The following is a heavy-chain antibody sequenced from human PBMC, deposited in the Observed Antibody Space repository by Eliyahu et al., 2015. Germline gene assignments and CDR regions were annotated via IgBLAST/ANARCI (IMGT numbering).Heavy chain of an antibody. Sequence: EVQLVESGGGLVKPGGSLRLSCAASXFPFXXYSMNWVRQAPGKGLEWVSSISSSGTYIYYADSLKGRFTISRDNAKKSLYLQMNSLRAEDTAVYYCARPERYFEWFDAFDIWGQGTMVTVSS. D-gene: IGHD3-9*01. V-gene: IGHV3-21*01. CDR2: ISSSGTYI. CDR3: ARPERYFEWFDAFDI. CDR1: XFPFXXYS. J-gene: IGHJ3*02.